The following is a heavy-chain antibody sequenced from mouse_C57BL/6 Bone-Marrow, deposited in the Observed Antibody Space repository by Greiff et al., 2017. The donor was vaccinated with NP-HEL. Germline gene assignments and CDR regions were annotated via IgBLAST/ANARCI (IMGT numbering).Heavy chain of an antibody. V-gene: IGHV1-59*01. CDR3: ARGDGYYVADYFDY. J-gene: IGHJ2*01. Sequence: QVQLQQSGAELVRPGTSVKLSCKASGYTFTSYWMHWVKQRPGQGLEWIGVIDPSDSYTNYNQKFKGKATLTVDTSSSTAYMQLSSLTSEDSAVYYCARGDGYYVADYFDYWGQGTTLTVSS. CDR1: GYTFTSYW. D-gene: IGHD2-3*01. CDR2: IDPSDSYT.